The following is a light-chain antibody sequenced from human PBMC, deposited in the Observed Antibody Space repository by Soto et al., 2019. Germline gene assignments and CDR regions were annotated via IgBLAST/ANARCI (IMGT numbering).Light chain of an antibody. Sequence: DIQLTQSPSFLSASVRDKVTNTCRASQGISSYLAWYQQKPGKAPKLLIYAASTLQSGVPSRFSGSGSGTEFTLTISSLQPEDFATYYCQQLNSYPLTFGGGTKV. CDR1: QGISSY. CDR2: AAS. J-gene: IGKJ4*01. CDR3: QQLNSYPLT. V-gene: IGKV1-9*01.